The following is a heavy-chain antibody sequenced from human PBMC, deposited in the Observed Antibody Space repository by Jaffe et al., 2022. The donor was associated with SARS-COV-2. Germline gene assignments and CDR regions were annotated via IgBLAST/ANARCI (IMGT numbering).Heavy chain of an antibody. D-gene: IGHD6-13*01. CDR2: ISSSGSTI. Sequence: EVQLVESGGGLVQPGGSLRLSCAASGFTFSSYEMNWVRQAPGKGLEWVSYISSSGSTIYYADSVKGRFTISRDNAKNSLYLQMNSLRAEDTAVYYCAGERIGSSWYIYGNYWGQGTLVTVSS. V-gene: IGHV3-48*03. CDR1: GFTFSSYE. J-gene: IGHJ4*02. CDR3: AGERIGSSWYIYGNY.